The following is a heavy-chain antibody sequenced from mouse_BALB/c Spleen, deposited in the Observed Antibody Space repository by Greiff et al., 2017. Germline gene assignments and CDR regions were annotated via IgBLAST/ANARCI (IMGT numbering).Heavy chain of an antibody. V-gene: IGHV5-9-4*01. CDR3: ARGRGNYGYAMDY. CDR1: GFTFSSYA. J-gene: IGHJ4*01. Sequence: EVQRVESGGGLVKPGGSLKLSCAASGFTFSSYAMSWVRQSPEKRLEWVAEISSGGSYTYYPDTVTGRFTISRDNAKNTLYLEMSSLRSEDTAMYYCARGRGNYGYAMDYWGQGTSVTVSS. D-gene: IGHD2-1*01. CDR2: ISSGGSYT.